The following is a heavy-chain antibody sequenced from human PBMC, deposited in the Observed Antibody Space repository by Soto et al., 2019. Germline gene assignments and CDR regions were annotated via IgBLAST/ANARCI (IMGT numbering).Heavy chain of an antibody. J-gene: IGHJ5*02. CDR3: AKDRGLNWFDP. V-gene: IGHV3-30*02. CDR1: GFTFSSSG. D-gene: IGHD3-10*01. CDR2: ISSDGSNK. Sequence: VQLVESGGGLVQPGGSLRLSCAASGFTFSSSGMHWVRQAPGKGLEWVAFISSDGSNKYYADSVKGRFTISRDNSKNTLYLQMNSLRTEDTAVCYCAKDRGLNWFDPWGQGTLVTVSS.